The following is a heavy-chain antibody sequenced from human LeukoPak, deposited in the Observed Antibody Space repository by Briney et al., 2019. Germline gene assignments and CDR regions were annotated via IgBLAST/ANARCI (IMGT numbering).Heavy chain of an antibody. J-gene: IGHJ5*02. D-gene: IGHD3-22*01. CDR3: ARDPPPGYDSSGYADWFDP. CDR2: IIPIFGTA. V-gene: IGHV1-69*01. CDR1: GGTFSSYA. Sequence: GASVKVSCKASGGTFSSYAISWVRQAPRQGLEWMGGIIPIFGTANYAQKFQGRVTITADESTSTAYMELSSLRSEDTAVYYCARDPPPGYDSSGYADWFDPWGQGTLVTVSS.